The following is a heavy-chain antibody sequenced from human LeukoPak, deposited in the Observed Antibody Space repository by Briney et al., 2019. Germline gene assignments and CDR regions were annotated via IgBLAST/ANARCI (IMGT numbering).Heavy chain of an antibody. D-gene: IGHD5-12*01. Sequence: PSETLSLTCSVSGGSISGGSISGYHWSWIRQPPGKGLELIAYMHYSGTTHYNPSLKSRVSISVDTSRKQISLELTSVTAADTAVYYCARDASGYDYDYYYYGMDVWGQGTTVTVSS. J-gene: IGHJ6*02. V-gene: IGHV4-61*08. CDR3: ARDASGYDYDYYYYGMDV. CDR1: GGSISGGSISGYH. CDR2: MHYSGTT.